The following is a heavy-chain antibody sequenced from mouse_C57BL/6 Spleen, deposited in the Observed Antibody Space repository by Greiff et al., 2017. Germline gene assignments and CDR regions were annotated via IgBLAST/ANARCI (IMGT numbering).Heavy chain of an antibody. CDR2: INPSNGGT. J-gene: IGHJ3*01. CDR1: GYTFTSYW. Sequence: VQLQESGTELVKPGASVKLSCKASGYTFTSYWMHWVKQRPGQGLEWIGNINPSNGGTNYNEKFKSKATLTVDKSSSTAYMQLSSLTSEDSAVYYCAPIYYGNSWFAYWGQGTLVTVSA. V-gene: IGHV1-53*01. CDR3: APIYYGNSWFAY. D-gene: IGHD2-1*01.